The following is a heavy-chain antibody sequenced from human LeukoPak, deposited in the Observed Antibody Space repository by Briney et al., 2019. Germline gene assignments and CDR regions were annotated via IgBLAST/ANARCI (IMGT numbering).Heavy chain of an antibody. J-gene: IGHJ4*02. CDR1: GFTFDDYA. Sequence: AGGSLRLSCAASGFTFDDYAMHWVRQAPGKGLEWVSGISWNSGSIGYADSVKGRFTISRDNAKNSLYLQMNSLRAEDMALYYCVGTGGDSSGYFDYWGQGTLVTVSS. D-gene: IGHD3-22*01. CDR2: ISWNSGSI. CDR3: VGTGGDSSGYFDY. V-gene: IGHV3-9*03.